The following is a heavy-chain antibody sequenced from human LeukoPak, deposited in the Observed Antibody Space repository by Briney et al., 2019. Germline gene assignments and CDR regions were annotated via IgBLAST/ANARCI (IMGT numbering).Heavy chain of an antibody. D-gene: IGHD4-11*01. CDR2: IIPIFGTA. CDR1: GGTFSSYA. Sequence: ASVKVSCKASGGTFSSYAISWVRQAPGQGLEWMGGIIPIFGTANYAQKFQGRVTITADESTSTAYMELSSLRSEDTAVYYCARDGGDDYSFNWFDPWGRGTLVTVSS. J-gene: IGHJ5*02. V-gene: IGHV1-69*13. CDR3: ARDGGDDYSFNWFDP.